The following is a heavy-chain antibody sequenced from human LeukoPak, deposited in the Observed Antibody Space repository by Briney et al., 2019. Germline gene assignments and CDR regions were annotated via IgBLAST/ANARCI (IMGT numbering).Heavy chain of an antibody. CDR2: IYYSGSA. CDR3: ARLIHSYYYDSSGYYPYYYMDV. CDR1: GGSISSSNYY. Sequence: PSETLSLTCTVSGGSISSSNYYWGWIRQPPGKGLEWIGSIYYSGSAYYNPSLKSRVTISVDTSKNQFSLKLSSVTAADTAVYFCARLIHSYYYDSSGYYPYYYMDVWGKGTTVTVSS. J-gene: IGHJ6*03. V-gene: IGHV4-39*01. D-gene: IGHD3-22*01.